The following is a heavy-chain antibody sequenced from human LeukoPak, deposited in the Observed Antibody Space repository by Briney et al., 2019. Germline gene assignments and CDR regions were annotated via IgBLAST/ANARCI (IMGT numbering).Heavy chain of an antibody. CDR1: GGSISSYY. V-gene: IGHV4-59*01. J-gene: IGHJ3*02. D-gene: IGHD4-23*01. CDR2: IYDSGST. CDR3: ARATVVDAFEM. Sequence: PSENLSLTCTVSGGSISSYYWNWIRQPPGKGLEWIGYIYDSGSTNYNPSLKSRVTVSVDTSKKQVSLKLSSVTAADTAVYYCARATVVDAFEMWGQGTMVTVSS.